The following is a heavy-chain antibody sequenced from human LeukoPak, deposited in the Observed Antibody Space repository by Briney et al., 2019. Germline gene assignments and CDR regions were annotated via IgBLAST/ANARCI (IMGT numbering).Heavy chain of an antibody. Sequence: GGSLRLSCAASGFTFSSNGMHWVRRAPGKGLEWVAVMSYDGSNKYYADSVKGRFTISRDNSKNTLYLQMNSLRAEDTAVYYCAKDRSRSWSFDYWGQGTLVTVSS. CDR2: MSYDGSNK. CDR1: GFTFSSNG. J-gene: IGHJ4*02. D-gene: IGHD6-13*01. V-gene: IGHV3-30*18. CDR3: AKDRSRSWSFDY.